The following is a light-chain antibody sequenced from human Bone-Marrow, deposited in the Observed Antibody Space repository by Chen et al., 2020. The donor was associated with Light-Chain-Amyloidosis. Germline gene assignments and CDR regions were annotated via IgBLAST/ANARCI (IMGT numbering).Light chain of an antibody. CDR1: ALPKQY. CDR2: KDN. CDR3: QSTDSTATYGV. J-gene: IGLJ3*02. Sequence: SYELTQPPSVPVSPGHTARITCSGDALPKQYVYWLQQKPGQAPVLVMYKDNERPSGIPERFSGSSSGTTVTLTISRVQTEDEADYYCQSTDSTATYGVFGGGTQLTVL. V-gene: IGLV3-25*03.